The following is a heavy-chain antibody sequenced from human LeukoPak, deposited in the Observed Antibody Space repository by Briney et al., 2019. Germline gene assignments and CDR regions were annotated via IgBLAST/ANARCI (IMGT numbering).Heavy chain of an antibody. D-gene: IGHD6-19*01. CDR2: VDYRGNT. V-gene: IGHV4-59*08. Sequence: PSETLSLTCTISGGSISSYYWSWIRQPPGKGLEWIGYVDYRGNTNYNPSLKSRVTISVDTSKNQFSLKLTSVTAADTAVYYCAKYGGSGWVIDYWGQGTLVTVSS. J-gene: IGHJ4*02. CDR1: GGSISSYY. CDR3: AKYGGSGWVIDY.